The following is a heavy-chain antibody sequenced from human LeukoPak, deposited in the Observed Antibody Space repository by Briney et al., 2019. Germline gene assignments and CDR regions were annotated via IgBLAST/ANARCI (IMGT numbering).Heavy chain of an antibody. J-gene: IGHJ4*02. V-gene: IGHV5-51*01. D-gene: IGHD5-18*01. CDR3: ARLQYSYGLRYFDY. Sequence: GESLKISCKGSGYSFTSYWIGWVRQMPGKGLEWMGIIYPGGSYTTYSPSFQGQVTISADKSISTAYLQWSSLKASDTAMYYCARLQYSYGLRYFDYWGQGTLVTVSS. CDR2: IYPGGSYT. CDR1: GYSFTSYW.